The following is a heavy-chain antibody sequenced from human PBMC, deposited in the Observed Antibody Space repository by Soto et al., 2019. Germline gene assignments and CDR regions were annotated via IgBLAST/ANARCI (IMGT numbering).Heavy chain of an antibody. CDR2: INHSGST. Sequence: SETLSLTCAVYGGSFSGYYWSWIRQPPGKGLEWIGEINHSGSTNYNPSLKSRVTISVDTSKNQFSLKLSSVTAADTAVYYCARGQAEGDLDCSSTSCYLFWFDPWGQGTLVTV. CDR1: GGSFSGYY. D-gene: IGHD2-2*01. CDR3: ARGQAEGDLDCSSTSCYLFWFDP. J-gene: IGHJ5*02. V-gene: IGHV4-34*01.